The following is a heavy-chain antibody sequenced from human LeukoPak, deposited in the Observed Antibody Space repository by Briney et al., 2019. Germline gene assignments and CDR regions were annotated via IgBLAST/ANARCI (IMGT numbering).Heavy chain of an antibody. J-gene: IGHJ3*02. Sequence: PGGTLRLSCAASGFTFSDYNMRWIRQAPGKGLEWVSSISRSGSTKYYADSVKGRFTISRDNAKNSLFLQMNSLRAEDTAVYYCARGGGYYYDSSGYPGDAFDIWGQGTMVTVSS. V-gene: IGHV3-11*04. CDR3: ARGGGYYYDSSGYPGDAFDI. CDR2: ISRSGSTK. D-gene: IGHD3-22*01. CDR1: GFTFSDYN.